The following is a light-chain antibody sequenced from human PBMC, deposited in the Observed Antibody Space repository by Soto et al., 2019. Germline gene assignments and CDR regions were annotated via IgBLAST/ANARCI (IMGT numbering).Light chain of an antibody. CDR3: QSHDSSLSGSV. CDR2: GNN. CDR1: SSNIGAGYD. Sequence: VLTQPPSVSGAPGQRVTISCTGSSSNIGAGYDIHWYQQLPGTAPKLLIYGNNNRPSGVPDRFSGSKSGTSASLAITGLQAEDEADYYCQSHDSSLSGSVFGTGTKVTVL. J-gene: IGLJ1*01. V-gene: IGLV1-40*01.